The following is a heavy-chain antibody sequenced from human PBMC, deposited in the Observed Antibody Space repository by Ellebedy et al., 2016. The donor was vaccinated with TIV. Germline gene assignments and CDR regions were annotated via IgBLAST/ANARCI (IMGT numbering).Heavy chain of an antibody. CDR3: ARGRRGARGDY. CDR2: VNQRRTT. D-gene: IGHD1-26*01. V-gene: IGHV4-59*08. Sequence: MPSETLSLTCLVSGGSFNNDHWSWIRQSPGKGLEWIGYVNQRRTTKYNSSLRSRVTISIDTSKNQFSLTVTSVTAADTAVYYCARGRRGARGDYWGQGTLVIVSS. J-gene: IGHJ4*02. CDR1: GGSFNNDH.